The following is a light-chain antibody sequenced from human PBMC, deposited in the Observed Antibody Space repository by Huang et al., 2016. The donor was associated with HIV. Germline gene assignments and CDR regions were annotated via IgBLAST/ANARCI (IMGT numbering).Light chain of an antibody. CDR2: KAS. Sequence: DIQMTQSPSTLSASVGDRVTITCRASQSIGSWLAWYQQKPGKAPKLLIYKASSLESGVPSRFSGSGSGTEFTLTISSLQPDDFATFCCQQYSSFPWTFGQGTKLESK. CDR1: QSIGSW. V-gene: IGKV1-5*03. CDR3: QQYSSFPWT. J-gene: IGKJ2*02.